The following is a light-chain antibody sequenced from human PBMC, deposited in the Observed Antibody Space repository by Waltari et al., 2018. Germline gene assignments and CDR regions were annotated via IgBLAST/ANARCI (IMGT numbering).Light chain of an antibody. CDR3: ATWDDKLNGVL. V-gene: IGLV1-44*01. CDR2: SNQ. J-gene: IGLJ3*02. CDR1: SSHIGVND. Sequence: QSALTKSPSLSGTPGQGVTIPCSGASSHIGVNDVNWYQQFPGTAPNPLIYSNQRRPSGVPERFSGSKSGISASLAISGLQSEDEADYYCATWDDKLNGVLFGGGTKLTVL.